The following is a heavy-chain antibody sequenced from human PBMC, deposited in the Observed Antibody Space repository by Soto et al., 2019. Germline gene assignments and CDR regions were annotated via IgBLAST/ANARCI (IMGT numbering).Heavy chain of an antibody. J-gene: IGHJ4*02. CDR1: GGSISSGDYY. CDR3: ASVGGFGATTIDY. CDR2: IYYSGST. D-gene: IGHD3-10*01. Sequence: QVQLQESGPGLVKPSQTLSLTCTVYGGSISSGDYYWSWIRQPPGKGLEWIGYIYYSGSTSYNPSLKSRVTISVDTSKNPFSLKLSSVTAADTAGYYCASVGGFGATTIDYWGQRTLVNVAS. V-gene: IGHV4-30-4*01.